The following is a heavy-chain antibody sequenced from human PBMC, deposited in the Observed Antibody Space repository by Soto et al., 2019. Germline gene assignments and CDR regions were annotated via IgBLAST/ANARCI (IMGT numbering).Heavy chain of an antibody. CDR1: GFTVSSKY. Sequence: PGGSLRLSCAASGFTVSSKYMRWVRQAPGKGLEWVSVIYSGGSTYYADSVKGRFTISRDNSKKPLYLQMNSLRAEDPAVYYCARFTQRAYGMDVWGQGTTVTVSS. V-gene: IGHV3-53*01. CDR2: IYSGGST. CDR3: ARFTQRAYGMDV. J-gene: IGHJ6*02.